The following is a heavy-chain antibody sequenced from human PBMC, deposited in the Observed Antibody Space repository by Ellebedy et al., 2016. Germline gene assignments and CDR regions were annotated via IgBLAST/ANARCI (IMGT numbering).Heavy chain of an antibody. CDR3: ARERDTDFDY. CDR1: GGSISSGGYY. D-gene: IGHD2-2*02. CDR2: IYYSGST. Sequence: LRLSCTVSGGSISSGGYYWSWIRQHPGKGLEWIGYIYYSGSTYYNPSLKSRVTISVDTSKNQFSLKLSSVTAADTAVYYCARERDTDFDYWGQGTLVTVSS. V-gene: IGHV4-31*03. J-gene: IGHJ4*02.